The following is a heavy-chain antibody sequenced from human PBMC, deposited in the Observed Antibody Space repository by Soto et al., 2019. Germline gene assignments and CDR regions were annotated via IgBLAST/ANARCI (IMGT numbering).Heavy chain of an antibody. CDR1: KFTFRTYA. Sequence: EVQLLESGGGLVRPGGSLRLSCAGSKFTFRTYAMTWVRQAPGKGLEWVSGISVGGGITKYADSVKGRFTISRDNSKNTLYLQMNSLRAEDTAIYYCAKDPNGDYLGAFDSWGQGTLVTVSS. J-gene: IGHJ4*02. D-gene: IGHD4-17*01. CDR2: ISVGGGIT. CDR3: AKDPNGDYLGAFDS. V-gene: IGHV3-23*01.